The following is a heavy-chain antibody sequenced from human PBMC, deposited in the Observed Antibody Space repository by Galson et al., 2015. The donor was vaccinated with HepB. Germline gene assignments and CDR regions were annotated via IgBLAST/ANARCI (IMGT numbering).Heavy chain of an antibody. CDR2: ISGSGETT. CDR1: GFTFGNYA. V-gene: IGHV3-23*01. CDR3: AKQDSSGLDY. J-gene: IGHJ4*02. Sequence: LRLSCAASGFTFGNYAMSWVRQAPGKGLEWVSSISGSGETTHYADSVKGRFTISRDNSKNTLNLQMNGLRAEDTAVYFCAKQDSSGLDYWGPGTLVTVSS. D-gene: IGHD3-22*01.